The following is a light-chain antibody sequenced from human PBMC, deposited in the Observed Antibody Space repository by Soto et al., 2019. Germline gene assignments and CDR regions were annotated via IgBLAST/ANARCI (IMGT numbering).Light chain of an antibody. J-gene: IGKJ4*01. CDR1: QSISSY. CDR2: ATS. Sequence: DIQMTQSPSFLSASVGDSVTLTFRASQSISSYVNWYQQKPGRAPKILIYATSVLQGGVPSRFSGSQSGTEFTLTISSLQPEDFATYYCQQSYSFPRTFGGGTKVDIK. CDR3: QQSYSFPRT. V-gene: IGKV1-39*01.